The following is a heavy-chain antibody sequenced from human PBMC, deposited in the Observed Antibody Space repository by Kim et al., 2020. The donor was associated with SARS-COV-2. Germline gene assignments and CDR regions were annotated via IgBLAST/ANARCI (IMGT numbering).Heavy chain of an antibody. CDR1: GGTFSSYA. CDR3: ARGRKILNLSGYHDAFDI. CDR2: IIPILGIA. Sequence: SVKVSCKASGGTFSSYAISWVRQAPGQGLEWMGRIIPILGIATYAQKFQGRVTITADKSTSTAYMELSSLRSEDTAVYYCARGRKILNLSGYHDAFDIWGQGTMVTVSS. D-gene: IGHD3-22*01. V-gene: IGHV1-69*04. J-gene: IGHJ3*02.